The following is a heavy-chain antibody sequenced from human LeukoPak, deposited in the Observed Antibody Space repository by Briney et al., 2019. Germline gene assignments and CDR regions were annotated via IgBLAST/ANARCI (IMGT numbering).Heavy chain of an antibody. J-gene: IGHJ4*02. CDR3: ARGVVYPAWSGPHWSDY. CDR1: GFTFSSYW. Sequence: AGESLRLSCAASGFTFSSYWMSWVRQAPGKGPEWVAHIKQDASQEYHVDSVKGRFTISRDNAKNSLYLQMNSLRAEDTAVYYCARGVVYPAWSGPHWSDYWGQGALVTVSS. CDR2: IKQDASQE. V-gene: IGHV3-7*01. D-gene: IGHD3-3*01.